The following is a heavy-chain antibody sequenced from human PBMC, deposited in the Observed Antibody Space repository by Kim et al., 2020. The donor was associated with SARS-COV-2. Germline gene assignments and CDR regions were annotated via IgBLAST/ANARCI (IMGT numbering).Heavy chain of an antibody. CDR3: ARAQIMDYYGSGSHFYYYYGMDV. J-gene: IGHJ6*02. CDR2: INPNSGGT. D-gene: IGHD3-10*01. V-gene: IGHV1-2*02. Sequence: ASVKVSCKASGYTFTGYYMHWVRQAPGQGLEWMGWINPNSGGTNYAQKFQGRVTMTRDTSISTAYMELSRLRSDDTAVYYCARAQIMDYYGSGSHFYYYYGMDVWGQGTTVTVSS. CDR1: GYTFTGYY.